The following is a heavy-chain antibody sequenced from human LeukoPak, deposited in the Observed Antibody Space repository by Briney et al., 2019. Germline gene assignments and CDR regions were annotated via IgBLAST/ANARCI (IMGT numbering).Heavy chain of an antibody. CDR1: GFTFSSYA. J-gene: IGHJ4*02. Sequence: PGGSLRLSCAASGFTFSSYAMHWVRQAPGKGLEWVAVISYDGSNKYYADSVKGRFTISRDNSKNTLYLQMNSLRAEDTAVYYCAKLTTSIAAAEFDYWGQGTLVTVSS. V-gene: IGHV3-30*18. CDR3: AKLTTSIAAAEFDY. CDR2: ISYDGSNK. D-gene: IGHD6-13*01.